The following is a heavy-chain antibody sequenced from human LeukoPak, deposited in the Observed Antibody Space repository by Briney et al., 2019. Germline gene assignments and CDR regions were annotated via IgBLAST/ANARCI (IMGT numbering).Heavy chain of an antibody. D-gene: IGHD1-1*01. CDR1: GFTFSSYG. CDR2: ISGSGGST. V-gene: IGHV3-23*01. J-gene: IGHJ4*02. CDR3: ARERKYDSNFDY. Sequence: GGSLRLSCAASGFTFSSYGMSWVRQAPGKGLEWVSAISGSGGSTYYADSVKGRFTISRDNSKNTLYLQMNSLRAEDTAVYYCARERKYDSNFDYWGQGTLVTVSS.